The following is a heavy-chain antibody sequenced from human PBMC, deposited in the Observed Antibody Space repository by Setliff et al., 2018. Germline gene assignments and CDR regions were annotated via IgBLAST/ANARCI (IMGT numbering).Heavy chain of an antibody. CDR2: IYYSGST. D-gene: IGHD3-22*01. J-gene: IGHJ3*02. V-gene: IGHV4-39*01. CDR1: GGSISSSIYY. Sequence: PSETLSLTCSVSGGSISSSIYYWGWIRQPPGEGLEWIGSIYYSGSTYYSPSLKRRVTISVDTSKNQFSLKLSSVTAADTAVYYCATRTYYDSNGYYYAIAGPFDIWGQGTMVTVSS. CDR3: ATRTYYDSNGYYYAIAGPFDI.